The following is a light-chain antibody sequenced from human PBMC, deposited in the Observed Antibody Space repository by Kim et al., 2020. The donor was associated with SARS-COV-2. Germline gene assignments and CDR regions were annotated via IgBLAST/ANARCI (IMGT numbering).Light chain of an antibody. V-gene: IGKV3-20*01. CDR3: QQYGSSAWT. J-gene: IGKJ1*01. CDR1: QSVSSSY. Sequence: SPGERATRSGRASQSVSSSYLAGYQQKPGQAPRLLIYGASSRATGIPDRFSGSGSGKDFTLTISRLEPEDVAVYYCQQYGSSAWTFGQGTKVDIK. CDR2: GAS.